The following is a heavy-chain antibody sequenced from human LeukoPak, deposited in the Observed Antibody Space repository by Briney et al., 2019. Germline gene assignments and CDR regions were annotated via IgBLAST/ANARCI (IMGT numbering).Heavy chain of an antibody. Sequence: SETVSLTCTVSGGSISSYYWSWFRQPPGKGLEWIGYIYYSGSTNYNPSLKSRVTISVDTSKNQFSLKLSSVTAADTAVYYCARVAGYCSGGSCYGRYYYYMDVWGKGTTVTVSS. V-gene: IGHV4-59*01. D-gene: IGHD2-15*01. CDR1: GGSISSYY. CDR2: IYYSGST. CDR3: ARVAGYCSGGSCYGRYYYYMDV. J-gene: IGHJ6*03.